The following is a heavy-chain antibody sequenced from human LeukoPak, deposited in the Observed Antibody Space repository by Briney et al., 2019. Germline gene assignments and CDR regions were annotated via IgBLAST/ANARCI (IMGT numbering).Heavy chain of an antibody. Sequence: SETLSLTCTVSGGSISSYYWSWIRQPAGKGLEWIGRIYTSGSTNYNPSLKSRVTMSVDTSKNQFSLKLSSVTAADTAVYYCARDLGSYYGSGSYYNYFDYWGQGTLVTVSS. J-gene: IGHJ4*02. CDR3: ARDLGSYYGSGSYYNYFDY. CDR1: GGSISSYY. CDR2: IYTSGST. V-gene: IGHV4-4*07. D-gene: IGHD3-10*01.